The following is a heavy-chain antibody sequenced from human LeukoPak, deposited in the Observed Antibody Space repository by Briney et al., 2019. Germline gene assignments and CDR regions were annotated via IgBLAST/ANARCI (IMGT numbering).Heavy chain of an antibody. D-gene: IGHD6-6*01. Sequence: ASVEVSCKASGYTFIAYYMHWVRQAPGQGLEWMGWVNPASGGTNYAQKFQGRVTMTRDTSIATAYMELNELTSDDTAVYYCARGTELSSYYYYYMDVWGKGTTVTVSS. J-gene: IGHJ6*03. CDR1: GYTFIAYY. CDR2: VNPASGGT. CDR3: ARGTELSSYYYYYMDV. V-gene: IGHV1-2*02.